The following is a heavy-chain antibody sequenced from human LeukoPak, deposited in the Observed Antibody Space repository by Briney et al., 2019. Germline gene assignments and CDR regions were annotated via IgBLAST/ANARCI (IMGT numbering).Heavy chain of an antibody. J-gene: IGHJ6*02. CDR3: ARAEVDSSSWYYYYYGMDV. D-gene: IGHD6-13*01. Sequence: GASVKVSCKASGYTFTSYDINWVRQATGQGLEWMGWMNPNSGNTGYAQKFQGRVTITRNTSISTAYMELSSLRSEDTAVYYCARAEVDSSSWYYYYYGMDVWGQGTTVTVSS. V-gene: IGHV1-8*03. CDR1: GYTFTSYD. CDR2: MNPNSGNT.